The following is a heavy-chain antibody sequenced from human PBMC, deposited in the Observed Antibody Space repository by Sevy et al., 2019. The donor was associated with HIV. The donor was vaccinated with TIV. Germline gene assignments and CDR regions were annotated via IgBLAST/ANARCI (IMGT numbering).Heavy chain of an antibody. CDR2: ISSSGSTI. J-gene: IGHJ6*02. Sequence: GGSLRLSCAASGFTFSDYYMSWIRQAPGKGLEWVSYISSSGSTIYYADSVKGRFTISRDNAKNSLYLQMNSQRAEDTAVYYCARGMAGCSGGSCYGTYYYYYGMDVWGQGTTVTVSS. D-gene: IGHD2-15*01. CDR1: GFTFSDYY. CDR3: ARGMAGCSGGSCYGTYYYYYGMDV. V-gene: IGHV3-11*01.